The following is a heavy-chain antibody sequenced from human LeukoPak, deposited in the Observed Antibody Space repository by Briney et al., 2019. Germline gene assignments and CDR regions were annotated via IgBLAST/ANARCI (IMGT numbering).Heavy chain of an antibody. CDR3: AREQQLIPAQYFQH. CDR1: GDSVSSNSAA. J-gene: IGHJ1*01. Sequence: SQTLSLTCAISGDSVSSNSAAWNWIRQSPSRGLEWLGRTYYRSKWYNDYAVSVKSQITIHPDTSKNQFSLQLNSVTPEDTAVYYCAREQQLIPAQYFQHWGQGTLVTVSS. D-gene: IGHD6-13*01. CDR2: TYYRSKWYN. V-gene: IGHV6-1*01.